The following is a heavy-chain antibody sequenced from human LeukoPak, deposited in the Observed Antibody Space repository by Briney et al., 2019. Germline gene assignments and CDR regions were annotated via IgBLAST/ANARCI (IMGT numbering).Heavy chain of an antibody. V-gene: IGHV5-51*01. CDR3: ARQWAVAGDWFDP. CDR1: GYSFTSYW. J-gene: IGHJ5*02. D-gene: IGHD6-19*01. Sequence: GESLKISCKGSGYSFTSYWIGWVRQMPGKGLEWMGIIYPDDSDTRYSPSFQGQVTISADKSISTAYLQWSSLKASDTAMYYCARQWAVAGDWFDPWGQGTLVTVSS. CDR2: IYPDDSDT.